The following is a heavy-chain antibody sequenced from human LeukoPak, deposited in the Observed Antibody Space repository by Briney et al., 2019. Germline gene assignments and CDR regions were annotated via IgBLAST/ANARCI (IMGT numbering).Heavy chain of an antibody. D-gene: IGHD2/OR15-2a*01. CDR3: ARLSMINTFDI. CDR2: IYPGDSDT. Sequence: GESLKISCQASGYSFMTYWIGWVRQMPGKGLEWMAIIYPGDSDTKYSPSFQDQVTISADKSINTAYLHWRSLKASDTAMYYCARLSMINTFDIWGLGTVVTVSS. CDR1: GYSFMTYW. V-gene: IGHV5-51*01. J-gene: IGHJ3*02.